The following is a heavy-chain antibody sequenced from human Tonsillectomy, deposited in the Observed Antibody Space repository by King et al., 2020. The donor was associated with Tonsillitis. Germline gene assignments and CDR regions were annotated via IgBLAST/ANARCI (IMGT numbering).Heavy chain of an antibody. CDR1: GFTFGDYA. CDR3: TMYDSSGYY. Sequence: VQLVESGGGSVQPGRSLRLSCTASGFTFGDYAMSWVRQAPGKGLEWVGFIRSKAYGGTTEYAASVKGRFTISRDDSKSIAYLQMNSLKTEDTAVYYCTMYDSSGYYWGQGTLVTVSS. CDR2: IRSKAYGGTT. D-gene: IGHD3-22*01. V-gene: IGHV3-49*04. J-gene: IGHJ4*02.